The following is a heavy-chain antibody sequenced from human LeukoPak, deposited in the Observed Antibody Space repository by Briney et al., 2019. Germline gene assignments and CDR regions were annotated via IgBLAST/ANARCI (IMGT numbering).Heavy chain of an antibody. Sequence: GGSLRLSCAASGFTFSSYAMSWVRQAPGKGLEWVSAISASGGSTYYADSVKGRFTISRDNSKDTLYLQMNSLRAEDTAVYYCAANGDSSAWHWNYWGQGTLVTVSS. CDR2: ISASGGST. D-gene: IGHD3-22*01. CDR3: AANGDSSAWHWNY. V-gene: IGHV3-23*01. J-gene: IGHJ4*02. CDR1: GFTFSSYA.